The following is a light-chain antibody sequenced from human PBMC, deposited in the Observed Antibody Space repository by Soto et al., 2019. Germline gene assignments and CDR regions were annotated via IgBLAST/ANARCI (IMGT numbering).Light chain of an antibody. V-gene: IGKV1-5*01. CDR1: QSIGTW. J-gene: IGKJ1*01. Sequence: DIQMTQSPATLSGSVGDRVTITCRASQSIGTWLAWYQHRPGEGPKLLIHDASSLESGVPSRFSGSGSATEFSLTISSLESGDSGTYHCQQYATYAPSTFGQGTKV. CDR3: QQYATYAPST. CDR2: DAS.